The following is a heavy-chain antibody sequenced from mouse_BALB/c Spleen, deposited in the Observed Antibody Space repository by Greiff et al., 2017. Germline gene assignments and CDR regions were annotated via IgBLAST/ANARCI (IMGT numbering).Heavy chain of an antibody. Sequence: VQLQQSGAELVKPGASVKLSCKTSGYTFTSYWIQWVKQRPGQGLGWIGEIFPGTGTTYYNEKFKGKATLTIETSSSTAYMQRRSLTSEDYAVYFCARLGTTVVDGYFDVWGAGTTVTVSS. CDR1: GYTFTSYW. CDR3: ARLGTTVVDGYFDV. J-gene: IGHJ1*01. V-gene: IGHV1S132*01. D-gene: IGHD1-1*01. CDR2: IFPGTGTT.